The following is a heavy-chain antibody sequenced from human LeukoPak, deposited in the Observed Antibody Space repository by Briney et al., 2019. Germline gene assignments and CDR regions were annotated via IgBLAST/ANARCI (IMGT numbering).Heavy chain of an antibody. V-gene: IGHV3-21*01. Sequence: PGGSLRLSCAASGFTFSSYSMNWVRQAPGKGLEWVSSISSSSSYIYYADSVKGRFPISSDNAKNSLYLQMNSMRAEDTAVYYCARVRSGSYSFDYWGQGTLVTVSS. CDR2: ISSSSSYI. J-gene: IGHJ4*02. CDR3: ARVRSGSYSFDY. D-gene: IGHD1-26*01. CDR1: GFTFSSYS.